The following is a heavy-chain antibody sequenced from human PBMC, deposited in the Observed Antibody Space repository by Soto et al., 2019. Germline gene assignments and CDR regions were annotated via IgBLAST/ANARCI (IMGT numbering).Heavy chain of an antibody. V-gene: IGHV1-2*02. Sequence: QVHLVQSGAEVKKPGAPVKVSCKASGYSFTDYYMHWVRQAPGQGLEWMGWINTKTGGTNYAQRVQGRVTMTGDTSINRAYMELSRLRSDDTAVYYCARVGPTGWFDPWGQGTVVTVSS. CDR3: ARVGPTGWFDP. CDR1: GYSFTDYY. J-gene: IGHJ5*02. CDR2: INTKTGGT.